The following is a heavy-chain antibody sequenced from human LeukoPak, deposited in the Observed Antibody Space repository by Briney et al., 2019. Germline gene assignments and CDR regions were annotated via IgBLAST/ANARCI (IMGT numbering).Heavy chain of an antibody. CDR1: GFTFSDYA. CDR3: AKDPHGYSSRVDY. J-gene: IGHJ4*02. D-gene: IGHD6-13*01. CDR2: ISGGGGTT. Sequence: GGSLRLSCAASGFTFSDYAMAWVRQAPGKGLEWVSSISGGGGTTYYADSVKGRFTISRDNSKNTLYLQMNSLRAEDTAVYYCAKDPHGYSSRVDYWGQGTLVTVSS. V-gene: IGHV3-23*01.